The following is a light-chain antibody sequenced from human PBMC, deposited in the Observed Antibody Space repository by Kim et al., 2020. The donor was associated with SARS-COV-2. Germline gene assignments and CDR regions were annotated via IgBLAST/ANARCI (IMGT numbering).Light chain of an antibody. CDR1: QSVSSSY. Sequence: EIVLTQSPGTLSLSPGERATLSYRASQSVSSSYLAWYQQKPGQAPRLLIYGASRRATGIPDRISGSGSGTDFTLTISRLEPEDFAVYYCQQYGSSPRTFGQGTKVDIK. J-gene: IGKJ1*01. V-gene: IGKV3-20*01. CDR2: GAS. CDR3: QQYGSSPRT.